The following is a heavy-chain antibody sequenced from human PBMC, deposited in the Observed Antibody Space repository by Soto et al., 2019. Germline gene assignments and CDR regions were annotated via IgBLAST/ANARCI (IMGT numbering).Heavy chain of an antibody. CDR3: ARDARSMDYYDSSGYPLSWFDP. D-gene: IGHD3-22*01. V-gene: IGHV4-59*01. J-gene: IGHJ5*02. CDR1: GGSMISYY. CDR2: IYYAGST. Sequence: SETLSLTCTVSGGSMISYYWSWIRQPPGRGLEWIGFIYYAGSTKYNPSLNSRVTISVDTSKNQFSLKLSSVTAADTAVYYCARDARSMDYYDSSGYPLSWFDPWGQGTLVTVSS.